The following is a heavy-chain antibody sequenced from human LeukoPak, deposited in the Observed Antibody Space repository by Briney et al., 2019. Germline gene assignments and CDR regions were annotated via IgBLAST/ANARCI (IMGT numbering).Heavy chain of an antibody. D-gene: IGHD3-10*01. CDR2: ISGKGDDST. J-gene: IGHJ4*02. V-gene: IGHV3-23*01. CDR1: GFTFSHYA. CDR3: ARGPGGSGSYYDY. Sequence: GGSLILSCAASGFTFSHYAMNWVRQAAGKGLEWVSGISGKGDDSTYYAVSVKGRFPISRDNSKNTLFLQMNRLRAEDTAVYYCARGPGGSGSYYDYWGQGTLVTVSS.